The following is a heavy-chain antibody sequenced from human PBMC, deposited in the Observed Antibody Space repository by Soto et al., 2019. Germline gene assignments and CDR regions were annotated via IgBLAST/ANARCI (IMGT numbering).Heavy chain of an antibody. Sequence: QVQLQESGPGLVKSSETLSLTCTVSGGSINSYYWSWIRQPPGKGLEWIGYIYYTGSTDYNPSLKSRVTISVDTSKNQFSLKLSSVAAADTAVYYCVRGLSGTIQSWGQGTLVTVSS. CDR1: GGSINSYY. CDR2: IYYTGST. CDR3: VRGLSGTIQS. V-gene: IGHV4-59*01. J-gene: IGHJ5*02. D-gene: IGHD2-2*02.